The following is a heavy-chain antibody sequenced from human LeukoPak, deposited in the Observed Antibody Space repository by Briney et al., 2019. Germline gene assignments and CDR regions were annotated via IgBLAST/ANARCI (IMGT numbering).Heavy chain of an antibody. CDR2: INHSGST. CDR3: ARAIDYYYDSSGPPRI. D-gene: IGHD3-22*01. V-gene: IGHV4-34*01. CDR1: GGSFSGYY. Sequence: PSETLSLTCAVYGGSFSGYYWSWIRQPPGKGLEWIGEINHSGSTNYNPSLKSRVTISVDTSKNQFSLKLNSVTAADTAVYYCARAIDYYYDSSGPPRIWGQGTMVTVSS. J-gene: IGHJ3*02.